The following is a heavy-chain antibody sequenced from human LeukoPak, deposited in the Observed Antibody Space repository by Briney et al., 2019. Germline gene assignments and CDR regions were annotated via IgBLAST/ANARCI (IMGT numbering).Heavy chain of an antibody. CDR1: GFTFSSYG. D-gene: IGHD6-13*01. J-gene: IGHJ4*02. CDR3: AKDRSSWLPDY. Sequence: GRSLRLSCAASGFTFSSYGMHWVRQAPGKGLEWVAVISYDGSNKYYADSVKGRFTISRDNSKNTLYLQMNSLRAEDTAVYYCAKDRSSWLPDYWGQGTLVTVSS. V-gene: IGHV3-30*18. CDR2: ISYDGSNK.